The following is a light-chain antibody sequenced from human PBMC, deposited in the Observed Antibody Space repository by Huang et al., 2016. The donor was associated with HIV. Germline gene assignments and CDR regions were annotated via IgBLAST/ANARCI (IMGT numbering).Light chain of an antibody. V-gene: IGKV1-39*01. CDR2: TVP. CDR1: QNITKS. J-gene: IGKJ1*01. CDR3: QQSFSVPRT. Sequence: DIQMTQSPPSLSASVGDRVTFTCRADQNITKSLNWYQQKPGKAPKLLIYTVPTLESGVPARFSGSGSGSRFTLNIGNLQPEDFATYYCQQSFSVPRTFG.